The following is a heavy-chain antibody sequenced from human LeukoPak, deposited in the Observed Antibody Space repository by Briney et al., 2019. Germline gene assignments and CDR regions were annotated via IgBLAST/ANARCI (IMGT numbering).Heavy chain of an antibody. Sequence: PGGSPRLSCAASGFTSSHYEMNWVRQAPGKGLEWVSYISSSGSTTYYADSVKGRFTISRDNAKNSLYLQMNSLRAEDTAVYYCAKPPRGYCSGGSCYPDYWGQGTLVTVSS. D-gene: IGHD2-15*01. J-gene: IGHJ4*02. V-gene: IGHV3-48*03. CDR3: AKPPRGYCSGGSCYPDY. CDR1: GFTSSHYE. CDR2: ISSSGSTT.